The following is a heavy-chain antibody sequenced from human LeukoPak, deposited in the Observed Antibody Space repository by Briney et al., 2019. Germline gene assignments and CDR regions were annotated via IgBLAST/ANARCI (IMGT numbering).Heavy chain of an antibody. J-gene: IGHJ4*01. CDR3: ARLGDIVVVPAVYFDY. Sequence: SETLSLTCAVSGYSISSGYYWGWIRQPPGKGLEWIGSIYHSGSTYYNPSLKSRFTISVDTSKNQFSLKLSSVTAADTAVYYCARLGDIVVVPAVYFDYWGHGTLVTVSS. CDR2: IYHSGST. CDR1: GYSISSGYY. D-gene: IGHD2-2*01. V-gene: IGHV4-38-2*01.